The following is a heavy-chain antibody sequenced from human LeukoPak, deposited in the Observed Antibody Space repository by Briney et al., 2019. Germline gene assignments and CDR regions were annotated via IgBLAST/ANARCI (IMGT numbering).Heavy chain of an antibody. D-gene: IGHD2-21*02. J-gene: IGHJ4*02. V-gene: IGHV3-7*01. CDR3: ATGSGFIADCGGDCYYPLGYFDY. Sequence: GGSLRLSCAASGFTFSSYWMSWVRQAPGKGLEWVANIQEDGGEKYYVDSVKGRFVISRDNAKNSVYLQMNSLRVEDTAVYFCATGSGFIADCGGDCYYPLGYFDYWGQGSLVTVSS. CDR1: GFTFSSYW. CDR2: IQEDGGEK.